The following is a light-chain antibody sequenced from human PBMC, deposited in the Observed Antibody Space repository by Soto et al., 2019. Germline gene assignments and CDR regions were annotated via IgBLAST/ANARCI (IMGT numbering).Light chain of an antibody. V-gene: IGKV3-11*01. Sequence: EIVLTQSPSTLSFSPGERATLSCRARQSISSYLAWYQQKPGQAPRLLFYDASIRAAGIPARFSGSGSGTDFTLTISSLEPEDLAVYYCQQRSDWPRTFGRGTKLEIK. CDR1: QSISSY. J-gene: IGKJ2*01. CDR2: DAS. CDR3: QQRSDWPRT.